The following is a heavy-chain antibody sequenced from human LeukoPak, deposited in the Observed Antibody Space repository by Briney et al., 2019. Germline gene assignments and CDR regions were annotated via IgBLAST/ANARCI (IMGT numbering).Heavy chain of an antibody. V-gene: IGHV4-61*01. CDR3: ARDVGYSTSW. CDR1: GGSVGSSNYF. Sequence: PSETLSLTCTVSGGSVGSSNYFWSWIRQPPGKGLEWIGYIYYSGRTNYNPSLKSRAAISVDTSKNQFSLKLSSVTAADTAVYYCARDVGYSTSWWGQGTLVTVSS. J-gene: IGHJ4*02. CDR2: IYYSGRT. D-gene: IGHD6-13*01.